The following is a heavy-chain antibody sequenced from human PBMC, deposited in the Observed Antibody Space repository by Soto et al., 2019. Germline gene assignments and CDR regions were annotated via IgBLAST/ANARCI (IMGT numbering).Heavy chain of an antibody. CDR2: IYYSGST. Sequence: SETLSLSCTVSGGSISSYYWSWIRQPPGKGLEWIGYIYYSGSTNYNPSLKSRVTISVDTSKNQFSLKLSSVTAADTAVYYCARADPSGWLDYWGQGTLVTVSS. V-gene: IGHV4-59*01. CDR3: ARADPSGWLDY. J-gene: IGHJ4*02. CDR1: GGSISSYY. D-gene: IGHD6-19*01.